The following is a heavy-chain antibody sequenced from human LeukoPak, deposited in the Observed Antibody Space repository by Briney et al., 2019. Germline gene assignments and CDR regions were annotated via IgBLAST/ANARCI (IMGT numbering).Heavy chain of an antibody. CDR1: GFTFSSYS. V-gene: IGHV3-21*01. CDR2: ISSSSNYI. J-gene: IGHJ4*02. D-gene: IGHD5-18*01. Sequence: PGGSLRLSCAASGFTFSSYSMNWVRQAPGKGLEWVSSISSSSNYIYYADSVKGRFTISRDNAKNSLYLQMNSLRAEDTAVYYCAKEDSYGWGDFDYWGQGTLVAVSS. CDR3: AKEDSYGWGDFDY.